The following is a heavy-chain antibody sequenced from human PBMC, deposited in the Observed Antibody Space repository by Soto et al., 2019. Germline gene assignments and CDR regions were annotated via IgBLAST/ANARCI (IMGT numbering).Heavy chain of an antibody. V-gene: IGHV3-23*01. D-gene: IGHD4-17*01. CDR2: ITDNGGST. CDR3: AKERATTTAFDY. CDR1: GFTFSRDG. J-gene: IGHJ4*02. Sequence: GGSLRLSCAASGFTFSRDGMGWVRQAPGKGLEWVSLITDNGGSTYYADSVKGRFTISRDNTKNTLSLQMNSLRAEDTAVYYCAKERATTTAFDYWGQGALVTVSS.